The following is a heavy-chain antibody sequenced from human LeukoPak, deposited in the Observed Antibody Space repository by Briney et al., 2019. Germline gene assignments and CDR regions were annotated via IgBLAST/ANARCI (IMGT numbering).Heavy chain of an antibody. D-gene: IGHD5-18*01. V-gene: IGHV4-59*08. J-gene: IGHJ5*02. CDR2: IYYSGIT. Sequence: PSETLSLTCSVSDDSISSYSWSWIRQPPGMGLEWIGYIYYSGITTYNPSLKSRVTISVDTSKNQFSLKLSSVTAADTAVYYCARQDSAYTYGWFDPWGQGTLVTVSS. CDR3: ARQDSAYTYGWFDP. CDR1: DDSISSYS.